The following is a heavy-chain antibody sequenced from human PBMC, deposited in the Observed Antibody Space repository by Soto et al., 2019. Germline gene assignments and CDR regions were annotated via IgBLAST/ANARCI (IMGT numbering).Heavy chain of an antibody. V-gene: IGHV2-26*01. CDR3: ARIRYYYDSSGYPYYYYGMDV. D-gene: IGHD3-22*01. CDR1: GFSLSTARMG. CDR2: IFSNDEK. J-gene: IGHJ6*02. Sequence: SGPTLVNPTETLTMTCTVSGFSLSTARMGVSWIRQPPGKALKCLAHIFSNDEKSYSTSLKSRLTISTDTSKSQVVLTMTNMDPVDTATYYCARIRYYYDSSGYPYYYYGMDVWGQGTTVTVSS.